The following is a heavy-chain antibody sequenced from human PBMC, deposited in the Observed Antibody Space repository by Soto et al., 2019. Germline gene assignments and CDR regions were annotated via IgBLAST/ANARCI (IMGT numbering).Heavy chain of an antibody. Sequence: QVHLVESGGGVVQPGRSLRLSCAASGFTFSSYGMHWVRQAPGKGLEWVAVIWYDGSNKYYADSVKGRFTISRDNSKNTLYLQMDSLRAEDTAVYYGARGYGSVSSPDYWGQGTLVTVSS. CDR3: ARGYGSVSSPDY. V-gene: IGHV3-33*01. CDR1: GFTFSSYG. D-gene: IGHD3-10*01. J-gene: IGHJ4*02. CDR2: IWYDGSNK.